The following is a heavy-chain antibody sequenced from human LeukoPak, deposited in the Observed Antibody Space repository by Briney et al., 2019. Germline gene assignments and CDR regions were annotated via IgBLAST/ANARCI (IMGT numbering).Heavy chain of an antibody. CDR1: GGSISSGDYY. J-gene: IGHJ4*02. Sequence: PSETLPLTCTVSGGSISSGDYYWGWIRQPPGKGLEWIGYIYYSGSTYYNPSLKSRVTISVDTSKNQFSLKLSSVTAADTAVYYCARALRWHYYFDYWGQGTLVTVSS. CDR3: ARALRWHYYFDY. CDR2: IYYSGST. V-gene: IGHV4-30-4*08. D-gene: IGHD4-23*01.